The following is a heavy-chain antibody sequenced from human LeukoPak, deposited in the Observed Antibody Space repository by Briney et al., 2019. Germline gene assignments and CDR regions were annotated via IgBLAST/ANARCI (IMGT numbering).Heavy chain of an antibody. CDR3: ARSYYYDTAWYFDL. CDR2: IQYDGSNK. J-gene: IGHJ2*01. CDR1: GFTFSSYG. V-gene: IGHV3-30*02. D-gene: IGHD3-22*01. Sequence: GGSLRLSCAASGFTFSSYGMHWVRQAPGKGLEWVAFIQYDGSNKYYADSVKGRFTISRDNSKNTLYLQMNSLRTEDTAVYYCARSYYYDTAWYFDLWGRGTLVTVSS.